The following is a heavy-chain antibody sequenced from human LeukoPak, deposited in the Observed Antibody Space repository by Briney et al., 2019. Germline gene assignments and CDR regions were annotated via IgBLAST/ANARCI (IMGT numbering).Heavy chain of an antibody. D-gene: IGHD4-23*01. J-gene: IGHJ4*02. V-gene: IGHV4-39*01. Sequence: SETLSLTCTVSGGSISSSSYYWGWIRQPPGKGLEWIGGIYYSGSTYYNPSPKSRVTISVDTSKNQFSLKLSSVTAADTAVYYCARRIVVTRGFDYWGQGTLVTVSS. CDR2: IYYSGST. CDR3: ARRIVVTRGFDY. CDR1: GGSISSSSYY.